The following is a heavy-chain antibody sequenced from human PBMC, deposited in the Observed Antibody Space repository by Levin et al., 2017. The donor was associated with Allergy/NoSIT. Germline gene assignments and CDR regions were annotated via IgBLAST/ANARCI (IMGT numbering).Heavy chain of an antibody. J-gene: IGHJ5*02. CDR2: IIPIFGTA. Sequence: SVKVSCKASGGTFSSYAISWVRQAPGQGLEWMGGIIPIFGTANYAQKFQGRVTITADESTSTAYMELSSLRSEDTAVYYCARDNAHYYDSSGPNWFDPWGQGTLVTVSS. CDR1: GGTFSSYA. CDR3: ARDNAHYYDSSGPNWFDP. V-gene: IGHV1-69*13. D-gene: IGHD3-22*01.